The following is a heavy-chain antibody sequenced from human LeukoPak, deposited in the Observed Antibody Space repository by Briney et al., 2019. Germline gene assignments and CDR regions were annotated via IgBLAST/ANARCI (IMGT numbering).Heavy chain of an antibody. D-gene: IGHD3-16*02. V-gene: IGHV1-24*01. Sequence: ASVKVSCEVSGYTLTELSMHWVRQAPGKGLEWMGGFDPEDGETIYAQKFQGRVTMTEDTSTDTAYMELSSLRSEDTAVYYCATASPYDYVWGSYRPKNYYYYGMDVWGQGTTVTVSS. CDR2: FDPEDGET. J-gene: IGHJ6*02. CDR3: ATASPYDYVWGSYRPKNYYYYGMDV. CDR1: GYTLTELS.